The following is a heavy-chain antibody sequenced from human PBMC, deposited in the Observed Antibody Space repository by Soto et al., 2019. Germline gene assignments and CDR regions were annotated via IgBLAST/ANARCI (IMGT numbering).Heavy chain of an antibody. J-gene: IGHJ6*02. CDR3: AGGVAYDFWSGYYYYYYGMDV. V-gene: IGHV4-59*01. CDR1: GGSISSYY. Sequence: SETLSLTCTVSGGSISSYYWSWIRQPPGKGLEWIGYIYYSGSTNYNPSLKSRVTISVDTSKNQFSLKLSSVTAADTAVYYCAGGVAYDFWSGYYYYYYGMDVWGQGTTVTV. D-gene: IGHD3-3*01. CDR2: IYYSGST.